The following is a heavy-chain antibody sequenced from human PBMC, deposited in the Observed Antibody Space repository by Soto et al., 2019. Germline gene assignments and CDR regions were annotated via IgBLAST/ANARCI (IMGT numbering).Heavy chain of an antibody. D-gene: IGHD5-18*01. CDR1: GFTFSSYW. CDR3: ARDRSYGRTDFDY. Sequence: EVQLVESGGGLVQPGGSLRLSCAASGFTFSSYWMSWVRQAPGKGLEWVANIKQDGSEKYYVDSVKGRFTISRDNAKNSLYLQMNSLRAEDTAVYYCARDRSYGRTDFDYWGQGTLVTVSS. J-gene: IGHJ4*02. V-gene: IGHV3-7*01. CDR2: IKQDGSEK.